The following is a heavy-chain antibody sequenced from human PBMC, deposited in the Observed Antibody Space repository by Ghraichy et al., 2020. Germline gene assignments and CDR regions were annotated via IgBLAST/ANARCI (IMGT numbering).Heavy chain of an antibody. V-gene: IGHV3-33*01. CDR3: ARERVGFGELFSDY. J-gene: IGHJ4*02. D-gene: IGHD3-10*01. CDR2: IWYDGSNK. Sequence: GGSLRLSCAASGFTFSSYGMHWVRQAPGKGLEWVAVIWYDGSNKYYADSVKGRFTISRDNSKNTLYLQMNSLRAEDTAVYYCARERVGFGELFSDYWGQGTLVTVSS. CDR1: GFTFSSYG.